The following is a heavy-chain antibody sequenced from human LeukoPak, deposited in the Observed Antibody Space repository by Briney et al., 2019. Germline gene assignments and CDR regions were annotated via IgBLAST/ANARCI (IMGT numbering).Heavy chain of an antibody. CDR1: GYTLTELS. V-gene: IGHV1-24*01. J-gene: IGHJ4*02. CDR2: FDPEDGET. CDR3: ATLYPLGGYFDY. D-gene: IGHD7-27*01. Sequence: ASVKVSCKVSGYTLTELSMHWVRQAPGKGLEWMGGFDPEDGETIYAQKVQGRVTMTEDTSTDTAYMELSSLRSEDTAVYYCATLYPLGGYFDYWGQGTLVTVSS.